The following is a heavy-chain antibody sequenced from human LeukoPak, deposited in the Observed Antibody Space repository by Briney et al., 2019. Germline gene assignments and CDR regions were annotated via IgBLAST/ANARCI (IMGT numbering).Heavy chain of an antibody. CDR3: ARGYYDSGGYSEPFDY. J-gene: IGHJ4*02. CDR2: IYYSGTT. D-gene: IGHD3-22*01. Sequence: SETLSLTCTVSGASMSSYYWSWMRQPPGKGLEWIGYIYYSGTTNYNPSLRSRVTLSVDTSKNQFSLKLSSVTAEDTAIYYCARGYYDSGGYSEPFDYWGQGTLVTVS. V-gene: IGHV4-59*01. CDR1: GASMSSYY.